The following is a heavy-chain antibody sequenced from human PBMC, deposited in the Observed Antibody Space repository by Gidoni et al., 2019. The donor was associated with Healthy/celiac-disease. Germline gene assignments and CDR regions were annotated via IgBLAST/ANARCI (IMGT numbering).Heavy chain of an antibody. CDR2: ISGSGGST. CDR3: GRDSSGSDY. Sequence: EVQLLVSGGGLVQPGGSLRLSCAASGFTFRSYAMSWVRQAPGKGLQWVSAISGSGGSTYYADSVKGRFTISRDNSKNTLYLQMNSLRAEDTAVYDCGRDSSGSDYWGQGTLVTVSS. D-gene: IGHD3-22*01. V-gene: IGHV3-23*01. CDR1: GFTFRSYA. J-gene: IGHJ4*02.